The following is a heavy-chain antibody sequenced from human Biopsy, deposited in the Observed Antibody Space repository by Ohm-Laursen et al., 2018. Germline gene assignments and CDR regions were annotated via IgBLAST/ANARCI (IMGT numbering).Heavy chain of an antibody. Sequence: SLRLSCSASGFTLSSYSMNWVHQTPGKGPEWVSTISSSSDNIYYVDSVKSRFTISRDNAKNSLYLQMNSLRAEDTAVYYCARSRGSSGIATIYYYGMDVWGQGTTVTVSS. V-gene: IGHV3-21*01. CDR1: GFTLSSYS. J-gene: IGHJ6*02. CDR2: ISSSSDNI. CDR3: ARSRGSSGIATIYYYGMDV. D-gene: IGHD3-10*01.